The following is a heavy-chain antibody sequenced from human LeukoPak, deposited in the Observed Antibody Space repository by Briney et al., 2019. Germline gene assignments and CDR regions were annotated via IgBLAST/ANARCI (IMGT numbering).Heavy chain of an antibody. CDR1: GGTFSSYA. V-gene: IGHV1-69*05. J-gene: IGHJ6*03. D-gene: IGHD5-18*01. CDR3: ASTALYYYYYMDV. CDR2: IIPILGTA. Sequence: SVKVSCKASGGTFSSYAISWVRQAPGQGLEWMGGIIPILGTANYAQKFQGRVTITTDESTSTAYMELSSLRSEDTAVYYCASTALYYYYYMDVWGKGTTVTVSS.